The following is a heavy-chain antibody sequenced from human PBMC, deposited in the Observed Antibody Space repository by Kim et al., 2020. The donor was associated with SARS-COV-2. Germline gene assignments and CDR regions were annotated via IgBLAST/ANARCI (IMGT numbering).Heavy chain of an antibody. CDR1: GGSFSGYY. Sequence: SETLSLTCAVYGGSFSGYYWSWIRQPPGKGLEWIGEINHSGSTNYNPSLKSRVTISVDTSKNQFSLKLSSVTAADTAVYYCAREDGRSSSWYSNKHFDYWGQGTLVTVSS. D-gene: IGHD6-13*01. J-gene: IGHJ4*02. V-gene: IGHV4-34*01. CDR2: INHSGST. CDR3: AREDGRSSSWYSNKHFDY.